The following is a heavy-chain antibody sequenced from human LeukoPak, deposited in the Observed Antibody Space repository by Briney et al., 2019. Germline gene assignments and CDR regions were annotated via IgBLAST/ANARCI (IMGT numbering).Heavy chain of an antibody. D-gene: IGHD4-17*01. Sequence: SVKVSCKASGGTFNSYAISWVRQAPGQGLEWMGGIIPIFGTANYAQKFQGRVTITADESTSTAYMELSSLRSEDTAVYYCARAGDYGDYEEYGMDVWGQGTTVTVSS. CDR3: ARAGDYGDYEEYGMDV. CDR1: GGTFNSYA. J-gene: IGHJ6*02. V-gene: IGHV1-69*01. CDR2: IIPIFGTA.